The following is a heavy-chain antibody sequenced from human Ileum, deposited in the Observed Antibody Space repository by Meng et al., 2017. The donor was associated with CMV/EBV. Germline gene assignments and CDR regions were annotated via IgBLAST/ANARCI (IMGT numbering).Heavy chain of an antibody. Sequence: LSCAASGFTFSDCYMSWIRQAPGKGLEWVSYISSSGSTIYYADSVKGRFTISRDNAKNSLYLQMNSLRAEDTAVYYCARAGHAGWFDPWGQGTLVTVSS. CDR3: ARAGHAGWFDP. CDR1: GFTFSDCY. CDR2: ISSSGSTI. J-gene: IGHJ5*02. V-gene: IGHV3-11*04.